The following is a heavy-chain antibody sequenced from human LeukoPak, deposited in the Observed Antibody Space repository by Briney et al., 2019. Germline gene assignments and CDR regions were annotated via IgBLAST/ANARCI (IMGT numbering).Heavy chain of an antibody. D-gene: IGHD3-9*01. V-gene: IGHV1-69*01. J-gene: IGHJ4*02. Sequence: SVKVSCKASGGTFSSYAISWVRQAPGQGLEWMGGIIPIFGTANYAQKFQGRVTITADESTSTAYMELSSLRSEDTAVYYCARSEYDILTGYYLLPFDYWGQGTLVTVSS. CDR2: IIPIFGTA. CDR1: GGTFSSYA. CDR3: ARSEYDILTGYYLLPFDY.